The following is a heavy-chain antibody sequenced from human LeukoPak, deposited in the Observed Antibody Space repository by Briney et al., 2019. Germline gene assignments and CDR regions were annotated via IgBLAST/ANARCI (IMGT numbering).Heavy chain of an antibody. J-gene: IGHJ6*03. CDR2: IYYSGST. D-gene: IGHD3-22*01. CDR3: ARTEGYYDSSGYYGPRYYYYMDV. CDR1: GGSISSYY. Sequence: SETLSLTCTVSGGSISSYYWSWIRQPPGKGLVWIGYIYYSGSTNYNPSLKSRVTISVDTSKNQFSLKLSSVTAADTAVYYCARTEGYYDSSGYYGPRYYYYMDVWGKGTTVTVSS. V-gene: IGHV4-59*01.